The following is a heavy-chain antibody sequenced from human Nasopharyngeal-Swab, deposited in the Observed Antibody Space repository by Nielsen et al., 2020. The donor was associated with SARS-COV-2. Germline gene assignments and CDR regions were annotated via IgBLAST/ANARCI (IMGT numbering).Heavy chain of an antibody. CDR3: ARDGLDYDFWSAYFMDV. CDR1: GFTFSSYD. V-gene: IGHV3-13*05. CDR2: IGTAGDP. Sequence: GVLKISCAASGFTFSSYDMHWVRQATGKGLEWVSAIGTAGDPYYPGSVKGRFTISRENAKNSLYLQMNSLRAGDTAVYYCARDGLDYDFWSAYFMDVWGQGTTVTVSS. J-gene: IGHJ6*02. D-gene: IGHD3-3*01.